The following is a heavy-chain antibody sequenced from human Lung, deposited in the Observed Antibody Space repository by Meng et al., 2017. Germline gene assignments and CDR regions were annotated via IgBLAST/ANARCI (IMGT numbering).Heavy chain of an antibody. V-gene: IGHV3-23*04. J-gene: IGHJ4*02. D-gene: IGHD7-27*01. CDR1: GFTFSRYA. CDR3: AKKGWLYWGSGDDY. CDR2: ISGSGSSP. Sequence: VRLVESGGGLLQPGGSLGLSCAAAGFTFSRYAMSWVRQAPGKGLEWVSAISGSGSSPYYADSVKGRFTISRDNSKNTLYLQMNSLRAEDTAVYYCAKKGWLYWGSGDDYWGQGTLVTVSS.